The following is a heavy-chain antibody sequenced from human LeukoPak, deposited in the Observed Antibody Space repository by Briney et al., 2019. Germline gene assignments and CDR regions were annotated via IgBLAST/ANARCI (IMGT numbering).Heavy chain of an antibody. J-gene: IGHJ4*02. Sequence: SETLSLTCTVSGGSISSYYWSWIRQPPGKGLEWIGEINHSGSTNYNPSLKSRVTISVDTSKNQFSLKLSSVTAADTAVYYCARHGLHIAAAGRGSYYFDYWGQGTLVTVSS. CDR1: GGSISSYY. V-gene: IGHV4-34*01. CDR3: ARHGLHIAAAGRGSYYFDY. CDR2: INHSGST. D-gene: IGHD6-13*01.